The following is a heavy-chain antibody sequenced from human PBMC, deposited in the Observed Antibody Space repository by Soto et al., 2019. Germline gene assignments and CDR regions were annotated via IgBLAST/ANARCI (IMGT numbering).Heavy chain of an antibody. CDR3: ARDKRVGATGGGPTGYYYYYGMDV. Sequence: ASVKVSCKASGYTFTSYGISWVRQAPGQGLEWMGWISAYNGNTNYAQKLQGRVTMTTDTSTSTAYMELRSLRSDDTAVYYCARDKRVGATGGGPTGYYYYYGMDVWGQGTTVTVSS. V-gene: IGHV1-18*01. CDR2: ISAYNGNT. D-gene: IGHD1-26*01. J-gene: IGHJ6*02. CDR1: GYTFTSYG.